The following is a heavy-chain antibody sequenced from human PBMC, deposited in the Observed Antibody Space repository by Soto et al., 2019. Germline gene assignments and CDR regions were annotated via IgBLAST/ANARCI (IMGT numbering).Heavy chain of an antibody. CDR1: GFTFSSYA. V-gene: IGHV3-23*01. D-gene: IGHD3-10*01. CDR3: AKVNSPVLLWFGESTDRFGMDV. Sequence: HPGGSLRLSCAASGFTFSSYAMSWVRQAPGKGLEWVSAISGSGGSTYYADSVKGRFTISRDNSKNTLYLQMNSLRAEDTAVYYCAKVNSPVLLWFGESTDRFGMDVWGQGPTVTVSS. CDR2: ISGSGGST. J-gene: IGHJ6*02.